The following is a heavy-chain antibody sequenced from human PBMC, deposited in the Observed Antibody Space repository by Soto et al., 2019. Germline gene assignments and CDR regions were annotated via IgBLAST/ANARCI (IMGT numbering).Heavy chain of an antibody. CDR1: GYSISSGYY. CDR3: ARELRDSSGYDY. J-gene: IGHJ4*02. V-gene: IGHV4-38-2*02. Sequence: SETLSLTCAVSGYSISSGYYWGWIRQPPGKGLEWIGSIYHSGSTYYNPSLKSRVTISVDTSKNQFSLKLSSVTAADTAVYYCARELRDSSGYDYWGQGTLVTVSS. D-gene: IGHD3-22*01. CDR2: IYHSGST.